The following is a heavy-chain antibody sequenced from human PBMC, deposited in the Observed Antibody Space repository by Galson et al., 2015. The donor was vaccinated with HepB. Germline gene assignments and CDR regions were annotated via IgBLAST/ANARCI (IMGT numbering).Heavy chain of an antibody. V-gene: IGHV1-58*01. Sequence: SVKVSCKASGFTFTSSAVQWVRQARGQRLEWIGWIVVGSGNTNYAQKFQERVTITRDMSTSTAYMELSSLRSEDTAVYYCAAVSVARLGYGMDVWGQGTTVTVSS. D-gene: IGHD3-16*01. J-gene: IGHJ6*02. CDR2: IVVGSGNT. CDR1: GFTFTSSA. CDR3: AAVSVARLGYGMDV.